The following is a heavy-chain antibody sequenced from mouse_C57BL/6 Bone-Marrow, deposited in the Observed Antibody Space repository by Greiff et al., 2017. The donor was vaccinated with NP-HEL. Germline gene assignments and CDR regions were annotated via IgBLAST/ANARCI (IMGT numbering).Heavy chain of an antibody. D-gene: IGHD1-1*01. CDR1: GYTFTSYW. CDR3: ARHYGSSYNFDY. V-gene: IGHV1-69*01. CDR2: IDPSDSYN. Sequence: VQLQQPGAELVMPGASVKLSCKASGYTFTSYWMHWVKQRPGQGLEWIGEIDPSDSYNNYNQKFKGKSTLTVDKSSSTAYMQLSSLTSEDSAVYYCARHYGSSYNFDYWGQGTTLTVSS. J-gene: IGHJ2*01.